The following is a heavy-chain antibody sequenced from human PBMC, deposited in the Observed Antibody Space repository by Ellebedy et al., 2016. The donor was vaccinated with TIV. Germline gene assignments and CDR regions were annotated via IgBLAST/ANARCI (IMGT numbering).Heavy chain of an antibody. CDR1: RGTFSSYA. J-gene: IGHJ4*02. CDR3: ARRLTYYYDSSGYYFYQDY. D-gene: IGHD3-22*01. Sequence: ASVKVSXKASRGTFSSYAISWVRQAPGQGLEWMGWISAYNGNTNYAQKLQGRVTMTTDTSTSTAYMELRSLRSDDTAVYYCARRLTYYYDSSGYYFYQDYWGQGTLVTVSS. V-gene: IGHV1-18*01. CDR2: ISAYNGNT.